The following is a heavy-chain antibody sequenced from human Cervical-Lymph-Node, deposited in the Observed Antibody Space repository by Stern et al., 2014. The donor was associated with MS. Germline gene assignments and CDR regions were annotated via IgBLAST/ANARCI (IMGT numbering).Heavy chain of an antibody. V-gene: IGHV1-18*01. CDR3: ARDSLIRTFGVEEGMDV. D-gene: IGHD3-3*01. Sequence: VQLEESGAEVKKPGASVKVSCKASGYFFTSYGISWVRQAPGQGLEWMGWISADNGDTNYAQNVQGRVTMTTDTSPNTAYMELSSLRSDDTALYYCARDSLIRTFGVEEGMDVWGQGTTVTVSS. J-gene: IGHJ6*02. CDR2: ISADNGDT. CDR1: GYFFTSYG.